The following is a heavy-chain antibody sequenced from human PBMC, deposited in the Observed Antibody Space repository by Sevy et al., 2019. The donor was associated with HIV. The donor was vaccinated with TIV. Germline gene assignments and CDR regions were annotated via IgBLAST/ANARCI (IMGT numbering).Heavy chain of an antibody. V-gene: IGHV1-46*01. CDR2: INPSGGST. Sequence: ASVKVSCKASGYTFTSYYMHWVRQAPGQGLEWMGIINPSGGSTSYAQKFQGRVTMTRDTSTSTVYMELSSLRSEDTAVHYCARGLKVGATSPPPRFLDYWGQGTLVTVSS. D-gene: IGHD1-26*01. CDR1: GYTFTSYY. J-gene: IGHJ4*02. CDR3: ARGLKVGATSPPPRFLDY.